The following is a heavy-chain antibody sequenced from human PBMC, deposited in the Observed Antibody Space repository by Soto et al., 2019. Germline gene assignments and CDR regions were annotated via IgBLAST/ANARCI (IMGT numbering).Heavy chain of an antibody. V-gene: IGHV3-33*01. CDR1: GFTFSSYG. J-gene: IGHJ6*02. CDR3: ARVAPSNYGMAV. CDR2: IWYDGSNK. Sequence: QMQLVESGGGVVQPGRSLRLSCGVSGFTFSSYGMHWVRQAPGKGLEWVAVIWYDGSNKYYADSVQGRFTISRDNSKNTLYLQMNSLRAEDTAVYYCARVAPSNYGMAVWGQGTTVTVTS. D-gene: IGHD2-2*01.